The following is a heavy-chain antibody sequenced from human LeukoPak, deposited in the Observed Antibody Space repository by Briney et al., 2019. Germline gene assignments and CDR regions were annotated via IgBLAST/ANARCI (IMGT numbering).Heavy chain of an antibody. Sequence: PSETLSLTCTVSGGSISSGGYYWSWIRQPPGKGLEWIGEINHSGSTNYNPSLKSRVTISVDTSKNQFSLKLSSVTAADTAVYYCARGPSSSGYYYGMDVWGQGTTVTVSS. V-gene: IGHV4-39*07. CDR3: ARGPSSSGYYYGMDV. D-gene: IGHD6-13*01. J-gene: IGHJ6*02. CDR2: INHSGST. CDR1: GGSISSGGYY.